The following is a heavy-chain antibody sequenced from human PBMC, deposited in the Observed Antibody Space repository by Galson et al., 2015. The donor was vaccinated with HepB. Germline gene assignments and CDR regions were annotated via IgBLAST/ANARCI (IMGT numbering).Heavy chain of an antibody. CDR2: IYSGGST. CDR1: GFTVRLNY. CDR3: ARGPSYNDRSGLYYYFDY. J-gene: IGHJ4*02. D-gene: IGHD3-22*01. V-gene: IGHV3-53*01. Sequence: SLRLSCAASGFTVRLNYMSWVRRAPGKGLEWVSIIYSGGSTYFADSVKGRFTISRDNSENTVFLEMNSLRAEDTAVYYCARGPSYNDRSGLYYYFDYWGQGTLVTVSS.